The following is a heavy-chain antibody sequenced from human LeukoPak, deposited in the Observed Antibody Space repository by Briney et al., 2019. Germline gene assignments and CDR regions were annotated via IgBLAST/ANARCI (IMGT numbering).Heavy chain of an antibody. Sequence: ASVKVSCKASGYTFTSYGISWVRQAPGQGLEWMGWISAYNGNTNHAQKLQGRVTMTTDTSTSTAYMELRSLRSDDTAVYYCARDLPDVLRYFDWLLVTGVDYYGMDVWGQGTTVTVSS. CDR2: ISAYNGNT. D-gene: IGHD3-9*01. CDR1: GYTFTSYG. J-gene: IGHJ6*02. V-gene: IGHV1-18*01. CDR3: ARDLPDVLRYFDWLLVTGVDYYGMDV.